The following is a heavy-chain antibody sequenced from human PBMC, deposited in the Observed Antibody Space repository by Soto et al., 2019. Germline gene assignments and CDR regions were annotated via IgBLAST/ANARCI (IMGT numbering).Heavy chain of an antibody. Sequence: QVQLVQSGAEVKNSGASVKVSCKASGGTFSSYAISWVRQAPGQGLEWMGGIIPIFGTANYAQKFQGRVTITADKSTSTAYMELSSLRSEDTAVYYCASLIAVAPYYGMDVWGQGTTVTVSS. CDR1: GGTFSSYA. J-gene: IGHJ6*02. CDR3: ASLIAVAPYYGMDV. D-gene: IGHD6-19*01. CDR2: IIPIFGTA. V-gene: IGHV1-69*06.